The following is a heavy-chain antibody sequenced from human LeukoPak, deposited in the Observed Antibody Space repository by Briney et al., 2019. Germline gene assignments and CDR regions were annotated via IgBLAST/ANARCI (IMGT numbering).Heavy chain of an antibody. CDR2: INPNSGDP. J-gene: IGHJ6*03. Sequence: ASVKVSCKASGYTFTDSYIHWVRQAPGQGLEWMGRINPNSGDPNYPQNFQGRVTMTRHTSISTAYMEMSSLTSDDTAVYYCARSAGHCNNGVCFTDYYIDVWGKGTTVTVSS. V-gene: IGHV1-2*06. D-gene: IGHD2-8*01. CDR1: GYTFTDSY. CDR3: ARSAGHCNNGVCFTDYYIDV.